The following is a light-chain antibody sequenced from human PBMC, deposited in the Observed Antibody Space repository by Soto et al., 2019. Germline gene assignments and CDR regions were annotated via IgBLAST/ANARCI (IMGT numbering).Light chain of an antibody. CDR1: QSVLYSSNNKNY. CDR3: QQYCRTPWT. Sequence: DIVMTQSPDSLAVSLGERATINCKSSQSVLYSSNNKNYLAWYQQKPGQPPKMLIYWASTRESGVPDRFSGSGSGTDFTLTISSLEAEDVAVYYCQQYCRTPWTFGRGTKVEI. J-gene: IGKJ1*01. CDR2: WAS. V-gene: IGKV4-1*01.